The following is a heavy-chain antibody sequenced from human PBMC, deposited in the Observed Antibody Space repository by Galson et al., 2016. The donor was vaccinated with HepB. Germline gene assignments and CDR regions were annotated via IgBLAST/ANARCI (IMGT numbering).Heavy chain of an antibody. CDR2: ISWDGGST. Sequence: SLRLSCAASGFTFDDYTMHWVRQAPGKGLEWVSLISWDGGSTYYAASVKGRFTISRDNSKNSLYLQMNSLRTEDTALYYCAKDGCSSTSCPYYYYGMDAWGQGTTVTVSS. CDR1: GFTFDDYT. D-gene: IGHD2-2*01. J-gene: IGHJ6*02. V-gene: IGHV3-43*01. CDR3: AKDGCSSTSCPYYYYGMDA.